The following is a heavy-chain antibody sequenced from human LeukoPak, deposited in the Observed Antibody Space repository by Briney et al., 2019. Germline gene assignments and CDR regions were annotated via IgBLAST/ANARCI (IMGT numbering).Heavy chain of an antibody. CDR3: AKGGTADLAYIDY. Sequence: GGSLRLSCAASGFTFSSYAMSWVRQAPGKGLEWVSIVTGTGSSTNYADSVRGRFTISRDNSKNTLYLQMNSLRAEDTATYYCAKGGTADLAYIDYWGPGALVTVSS. V-gene: IGHV3-23*01. CDR2: VTGTGSST. J-gene: IGHJ4*02. CDR1: GFTFSSYA. D-gene: IGHD1/OR15-1a*01.